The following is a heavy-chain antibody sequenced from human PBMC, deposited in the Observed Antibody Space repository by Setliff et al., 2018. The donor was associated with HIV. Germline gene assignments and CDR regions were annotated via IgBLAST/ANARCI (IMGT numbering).Heavy chain of an antibody. CDR3: TTDPDTMVRGVSYYYYYMDV. CDR1: GSTFSDHY. Sequence: PGGSLRLSCAASGSTFSDHYMDWVRQAPGKGLEWVGRTRNKANSYTTEYAASVKGRFIISRDDSKNTLYLKMNSLKTEDTAVYYCTTDPDTMVRGVSYYYYYMDVWGKGTTVTVSS. V-gene: IGHV3-72*01. CDR2: TRNKANSYTT. D-gene: IGHD3-10*01. J-gene: IGHJ6*03.